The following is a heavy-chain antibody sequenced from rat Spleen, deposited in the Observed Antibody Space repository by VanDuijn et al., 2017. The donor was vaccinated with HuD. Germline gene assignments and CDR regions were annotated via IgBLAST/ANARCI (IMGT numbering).Heavy chain of an antibody. J-gene: IGHJ4*01. CDR1: GFTFSNYA. CDR3: AKAIMYTTDYYYGVMDA. V-gene: IGHV5-29*01. Sequence: EVQLVESGGGLVQPGRSMKLSCAASGFTFSNYAMVWACQAPTKGLEWVATISYDGSSTYYRDSVKGRFTISRDNAKSSLFLQMDSLRSEDTSTYYCAKAIMYTTDYYYGVMDAWGQGASVTVSS. D-gene: IGHD1-6*01. CDR2: ISYDGSST.